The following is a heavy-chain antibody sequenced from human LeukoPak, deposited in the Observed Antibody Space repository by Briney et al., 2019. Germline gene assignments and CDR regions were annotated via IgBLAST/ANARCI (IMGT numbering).Heavy chain of an antibody. CDR2: IYYSGGT. J-gene: IGHJ4*02. CDR1: GGSVRSDSYY. CDR3: ARETPGAGHFDY. V-gene: IGHV4-61*01. D-gene: IGHD7-27*01. Sequence: SETLSLTCTVSGGSVRSDSYYWMWIRQPPGKGLEWIGYIYYSGGTHYNPSLKSRVTMLVDTSKNQFSLKLTAVTAADTAVYYCARETPGAGHFDYWGQGSLVTVSS.